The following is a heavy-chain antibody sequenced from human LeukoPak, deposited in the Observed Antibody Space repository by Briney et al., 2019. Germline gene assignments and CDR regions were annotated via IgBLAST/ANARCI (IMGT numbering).Heavy chain of an antibody. CDR3: ARVSRTKVVALDY. D-gene: IGHD4-23*01. CDR1: GGSFSGYY. CDR2: INHSGST. J-gene: IGHJ4*02. V-gene: IGHV4-34*01. Sequence: PSETLSLTCAVYGGSFSGYYWSWIRQPPGKGLEWIGEINHSGSTNYNPSLKSRVTISVDTSKNQFSLKLSSVTAADTAVYYCARVSRTKVVALDYWGQGTLVTVSS.